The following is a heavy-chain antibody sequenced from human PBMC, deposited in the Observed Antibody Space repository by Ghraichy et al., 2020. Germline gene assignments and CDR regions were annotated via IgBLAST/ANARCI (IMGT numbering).Heavy chain of an antibody. Sequence: GGSLRLSCAASGFTFSSYSMNWVRQAPGKGLEWVSYISSSSSTIYYADSVKGRFTISRDNAKNSLYLQMNSLRAEDTAVYYCARGPYDSSGYSEYYFDYWGQGTLVTVSS. V-gene: IGHV3-48*01. CDR1: GFTFSSYS. J-gene: IGHJ4*02. D-gene: IGHD3-22*01. CDR3: ARGPYDSSGYSEYYFDY. CDR2: ISSSSSTI.